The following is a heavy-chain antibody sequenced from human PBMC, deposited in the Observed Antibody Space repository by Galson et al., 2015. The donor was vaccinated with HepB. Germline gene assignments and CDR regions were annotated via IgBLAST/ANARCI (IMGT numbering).Heavy chain of an antibody. J-gene: IGHJ4*02. CDR2: IYSGGST. V-gene: IGHV3-66*01. Sequence: SLRLSCAASGFTVSSNYMSWVRQAPGKGLEWVSVIYSGGSTYYADSVKGRFTISRDNSKNTLYLQMNSLRAEDTAVYYCARDGDYSNYYFDYWGQGTLVTVSS. CDR1: GFTVSSNY. D-gene: IGHD4-11*01. CDR3: ARDGDYSNYYFDY.